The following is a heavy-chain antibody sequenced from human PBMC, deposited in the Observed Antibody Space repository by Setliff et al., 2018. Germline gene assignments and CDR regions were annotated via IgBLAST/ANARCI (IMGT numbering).Heavy chain of an antibody. D-gene: IGHD3-22*01. Sequence: AASVKVSCKASGGTFSSYAISWVRQAPGQGLEWMGGIIPIFGTANYAQKFQGRVTITTDESTSTAYMELSSLRSEDTAVYYCATDPHYDSSAYYSNFDYWGQGTLVTVSS. J-gene: IGHJ4*02. V-gene: IGHV1-69*05. CDR1: GGTFSSYA. CDR3: ATDPHYDSSAYYSNFDY. CDR2: IIPIFGTA.